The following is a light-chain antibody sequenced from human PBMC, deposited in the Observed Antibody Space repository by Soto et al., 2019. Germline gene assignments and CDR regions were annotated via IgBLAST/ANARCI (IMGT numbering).Light chain of an antibody. J-gene: IGKJ4*01. CDR1: QTLTSNY. V-gene: IGKV3-20*01. CDR2: GAA. CDR3: QQSSDSVLT. Sequence: EIVLTQSPATLSLSPGERATLSCRASQTLTSNYLAWYPQKPGQAPRLLIHGAASRATGIPDRFSGSGSGTDVTLTISRLEPEDFAVYSCQQSSDSVLTFGGGTKVEIK.